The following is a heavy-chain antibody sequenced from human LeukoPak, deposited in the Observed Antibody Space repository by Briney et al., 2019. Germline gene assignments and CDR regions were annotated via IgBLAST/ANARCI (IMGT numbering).Heavy chain of an antibody. CDR3: ARREGGWYLDY. J-gene: IGHJ4*02. Sequence: GESLKISCKGSGYSFTNYWIGWVRQMPGKGLEWMGIVYPGDSDIRYSPSFQGQVTISADKSISTAYLQWSSLRASDTAMYYCARREGGWYLDYWGQGTLATVSS. V-gene: IGHV5-51*01. D-gene: IGHD6-19*01. CDR1: GYSFTNYW. CDR2: VYPGDSDI.